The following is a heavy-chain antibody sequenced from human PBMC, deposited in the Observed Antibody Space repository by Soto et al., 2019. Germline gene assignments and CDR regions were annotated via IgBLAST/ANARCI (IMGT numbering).Heavy chain of an antibody. CDR3: ARARHFDWLSFFDY. CDR2: VYYSGSGNT. D-gene: IGHD3-9*01. Sequence: QVQLQESGPRLVKPSQTLALTCTVSGGSITSGGSYWSWIRQHPGKGLEWIGYVYYSGSGNTYYTPSLKSRVAMSVDTSKNQFSLKLSSVTAADTAVYYCARARHFDWLSFFDYWGQGSLVTVSS. CDR1: GGSITSGGSY. V-gene: IGHV4-31*03. J-gene: IGHJ4*02.